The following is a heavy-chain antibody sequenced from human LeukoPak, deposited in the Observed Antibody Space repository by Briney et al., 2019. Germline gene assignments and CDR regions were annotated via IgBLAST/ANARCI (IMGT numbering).Heavy chain of an antibody. CDR2: LSASGDST. CDR1: GFTFSSYA. CDR3: ARYYYDSTPRAYYFDY. J-gene: IGHJ4*02. Sequence: GGSLRLSCAASGFTFSSYAMSWVRQAPGQGLEWVSTLSASGDSTNYADSVKGRFTISRDNSKNTLYLLMDSLRAEDTAIYYCARYYYDSTPRAYYFDYWGQGTLVTVSS. V-gene: IGHV3-23*01. D-gene: IGHD3-22*01.